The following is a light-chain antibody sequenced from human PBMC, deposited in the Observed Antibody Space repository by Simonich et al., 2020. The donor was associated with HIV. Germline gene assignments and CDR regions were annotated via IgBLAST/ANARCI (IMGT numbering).Light chain of an antibody. CDR1: SSDVGGYNY. Sequence: QSALTQPRSVSGSPGQSVTISCTGTSSDVGGYNYVSWYQQHPGKAPKLMIYYVSKRPSGVPDRFSGSKSGNTASLTISGLQAEDEADYYCCSYTNSNRVFGGGTKLTVL. J-gene: IGLJ3*02. CDR3: CSYTNSNRV. V-gene: IGLV2-11*01. CDR2: YVS.